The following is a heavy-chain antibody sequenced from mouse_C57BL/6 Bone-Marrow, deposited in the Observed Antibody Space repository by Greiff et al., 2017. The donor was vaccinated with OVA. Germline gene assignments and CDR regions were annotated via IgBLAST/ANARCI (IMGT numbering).Heavy chain of an antibody. J-gene: IGHJ2*01. Sequence: EVKVEESGGGLVQPGGSMTLSCVASGFPFSNYWMNWVRQSPERGLEWVAQIRLKSDNYATHHAESVKGRFTISRDASKSSVYLQMNNVRAGNTGIYYCAPDWEYYVDYWGKGTAHTVSS. CDR3: APDWEYYVDY. CDR1: GFPFSNYW. V-gene: IGHV6-3*01. CDR2: IRLKSDNYAT. D-gene: IGHD4-1*01.